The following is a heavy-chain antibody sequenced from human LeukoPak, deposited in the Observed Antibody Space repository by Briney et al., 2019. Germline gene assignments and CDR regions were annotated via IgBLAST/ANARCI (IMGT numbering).Heavy chain of an antibody. D-gene: IGHD3/OR15-3a*01. J-gene: IGHJ6*03. Sequence: SETLSLTXTVSGYSIGSGYYWGWIRQPPGKGLEWIGSIYHSGSTYYNPSLKSRVTISVDTSKNQFSLKLSSVTAADTAVYYCARWTYYMDVWGKGTTVTVSS. CDR1: GYSIGSGYY. CDR2: IYHSGST. CDR3: ARWTYYMDV. V-gene: IGHV4-38-2*02.